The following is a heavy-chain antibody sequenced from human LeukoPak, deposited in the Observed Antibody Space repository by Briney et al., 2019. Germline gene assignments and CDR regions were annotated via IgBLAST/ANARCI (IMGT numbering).Heavy chain of an antibody. CDR2: INPNSGDT. J-gene: IGHJ4*02. Sequence: VASVKVSCKASGYTFTSYGISWVRQAPGQGLECMGWINPNSGDTTYAQKFQGRVTMTRDTSISTAYMELSRLRSDDTAVYYCARTYYDILTGNKKPLDYWGQGTLVTVSS. D-gene: IGHD3-9*01. V-gene: IGHV1-2*02. CDR1: GYTFTSYG. CDR3: ARTYYDILTGNKKPLDY.